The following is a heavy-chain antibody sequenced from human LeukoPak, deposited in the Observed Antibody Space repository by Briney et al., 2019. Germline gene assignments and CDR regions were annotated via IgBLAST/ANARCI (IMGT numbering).Heavy chain of an antibody. CDR3: AKSVEIAPVDYMDI. CDR1: GYTFTSYD. Sequence: ARVKVSCKASGYTFTSYDINWVRQATGEGLEWMGWINPNSGNTGYAQKFQGRVTITRNTSISTAYMELSRLRYQDTALYYYAKSVEIAPVDYMDIWGQGTTVTVSS. D-gene: IGHD6-13*01. CDR2: INPNSGNT. J-gene: IGHJ6*03. V-gene: IGHV1-8*03.